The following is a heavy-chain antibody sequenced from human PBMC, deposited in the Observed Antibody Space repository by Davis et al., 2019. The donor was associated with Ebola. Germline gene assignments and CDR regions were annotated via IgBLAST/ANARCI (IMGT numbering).Heavy chain of an antibody. Sequence: GESLKISCKGSGYSFTSYWIGWVRQMPGKGLEWMGIIYPGDSDTRYSPSFQGQVTISADKSISTAYLQWSSLKASDTAMYYCARPQIAVAGIPRYYGMDVWGQGTTVTVSS. J-gene: IGHJ6*02. CDR1: GYSFTSYW. CDR3: ARPQIAVAGIPRYYGMDV. V-gene: IGHV5-51*01. D-gene: IGHD6-19*01. CDR2: IYPGDSDT.